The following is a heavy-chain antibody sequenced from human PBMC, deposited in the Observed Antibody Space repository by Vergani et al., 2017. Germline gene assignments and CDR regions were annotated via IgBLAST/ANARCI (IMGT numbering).Heavy chain of an antibody. CDR2: ISSSSSYI. Sequence: EVQLVESGGGLVKPGGSLRLSCAASGFTFSSYSMNWVRQAPGKGLEWVSSISSSSSYIYYADSVKGRFTISRDNAKNSLYLQMNSLRAEDTAVYYCAGDKDSSGWYGVFDYWGQGTLVTVSS. J-gene: IGHJ4*02. CDR3: AGDKDSSGWYGVFDY. CDR1: GFTFSSYS. D-gene: IGHD6-19*01. V-gene: IGHV3-21*01.